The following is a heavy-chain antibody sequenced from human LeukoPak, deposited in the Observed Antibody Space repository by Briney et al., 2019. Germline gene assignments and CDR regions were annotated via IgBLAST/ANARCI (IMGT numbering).Heavy chain of an antibody. CDR1: GFSFSTYG. Sequence: PGGSLRLSCAASGFSFSTYGMHWVRQAPGKGLEWVAFIRYDGTNEYYKDSVKGRFTISRDNSNNILYLQMSSLRVEDTAVYYCAKGDTSTWYNVDYWGQGILVTVSS. J-gene: IGHJ4*02. CDR2: IRYDGTNE. D-gene: IGHD6-13*01. V-gene: IGHV3-30*02. CDR3: AKGDTSTWYNVDY.